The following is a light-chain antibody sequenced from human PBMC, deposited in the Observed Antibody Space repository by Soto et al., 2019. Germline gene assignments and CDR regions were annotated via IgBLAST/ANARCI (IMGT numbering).Light chain of an antibody. CDR3: ASWDDSLDVVV. CDR2: RNT. CDR1: TSNIGSDT. V-gene: IGLV1-44*01. Sequence: QPVLTQPPSASGTPGQRVTISCSGSTSNIGSDTVNWYQQLPGTAPKLLIYRNTQRPSGVPDRFSGAKSGASASLAISGRQSEDEADYYCASWDDSLDVVVFGGGTQLTVL. J-gene: IGLJ2*01.